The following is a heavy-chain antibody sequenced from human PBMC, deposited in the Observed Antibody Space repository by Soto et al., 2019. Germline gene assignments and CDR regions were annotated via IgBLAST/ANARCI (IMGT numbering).Heavy chain of an antibody. CDR3: ATLSSVTGDHDY. J-gene: IGHJ4*02. Sequence: SETHSLTYSVSGGSSSSYYWSWIRQPPGKGLEWIGEINHSGSTNYNPSLKSRVTISVDTSKNQFSLKLSSVTAADTAVYYCATLSSVTGDHDYWGQGTLVTVSS. V-gene: IGHV4-34*01. D-gene: IGHD1-20*01. CDR1: GGSSSSYY. CDR2: INHSGST.